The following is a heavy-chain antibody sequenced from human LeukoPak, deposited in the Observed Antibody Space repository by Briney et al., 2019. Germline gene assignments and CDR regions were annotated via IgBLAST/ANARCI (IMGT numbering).Heavy chain of an antibody. J-gene: IGHJ4*02. V-gene: IGHV1-24*01. D-gene: IGHD2-2*01. CDR1: GYTLTESS. Sequence: GVSVKVSCKVSGYTLTESSMHWVRQAPGKGLEWMGGFDPEDGETIYAQKFQGRVTMTEDTSTDTAYMELSSLRSEDTAVYYCATIVVVPAAGSSYYFDYWGQGTLVTVSS. CDR3: ATIVVVPAAGSSYYFDY. CDR2: FDPEDGET.